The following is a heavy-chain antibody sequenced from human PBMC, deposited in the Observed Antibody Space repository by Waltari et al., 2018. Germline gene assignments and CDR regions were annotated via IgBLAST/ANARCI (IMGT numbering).Heavy chain of an antibody. D-gene: IGHD1-26*01. CDR1: GYSISSGYY. CDR3: ARGPSGSYPRGAFDI. CDR2: IYHSGST. J-gene: IGHJ3*02. Sequence: QVQLQESGPGLVKPSETLSLTCAVSGYSISSGYYWGWIRQPPGKGLEWIGSIYHSGSTYYTPSLKSRVTISVDTSKNQFSLKLSSVTAADTAVYYCARGPSGSYPRGAFDIWGQGTMVTVSS. V-gene: IGHV4-38-2*01.